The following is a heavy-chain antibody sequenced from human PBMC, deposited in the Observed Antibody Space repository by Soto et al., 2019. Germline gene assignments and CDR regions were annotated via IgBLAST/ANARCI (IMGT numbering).Heavy chain of an antibody. J-gene: IGHJ3*02. D-gene: IGHD5-12*01. CDR2: IWYDGSNM. V-gene: IGHV3-33*01. CDR1: GFTFSDYG. CDR3: ARESSVDGSDAFDI. Sequence: QVQLVESGGGVAQPGTSLRLSCVSSGFTFSDYGMHWVRQAPGKGLEWVAVIWYDGSNMYYADSVKGRVTISRYNSKNTLYLQMNSLRAEDTAVYYCARESSVDGSDAFDIWGQGTMVTVSS.